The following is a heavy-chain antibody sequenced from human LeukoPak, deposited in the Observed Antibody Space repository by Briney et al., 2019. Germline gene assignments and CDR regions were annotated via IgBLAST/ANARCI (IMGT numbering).Heavy chain of an antibody. CDR3: ARVNGYNYYYYYMDV. CDR1: GFTFSDYY. D-gene: IGHD5-24*01. V-gene: IGHV3-11*04. Sequence: GGSLRLSCAASGFTFSDYYMSWIRQAPGKGLEWVSYISSGASTIYYADSVKGRFTISRDNAKNSLYLQMNSLRAEDTAVYYCARVNGYNYYYYYMDVWGKGTTVTVSS. CDR2: ISSGASTI. J-gene: IGHJ6*03.